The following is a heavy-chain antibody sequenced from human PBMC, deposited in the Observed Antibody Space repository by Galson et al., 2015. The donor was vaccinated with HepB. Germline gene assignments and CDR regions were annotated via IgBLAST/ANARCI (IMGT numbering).Heavy chain of an antibody. V-gene: IGHV4-39*07. J-gene: IGHJ4*02. CDR1: GGSISSSSYY. CDR3: ARSCDFSNACY. Sequence: ETLSLTCSVFGGSISSSSYYWGWIRQPPGRGLEWIGSFYYSGSTYYSPSLKSRVTISVDTSKNQFSLKLSSVTAADTAVYYCARSCDFSNACYWGQGTLVTVSS. CDR2: FYYSGST. D-gene: IGHD4-11*01.